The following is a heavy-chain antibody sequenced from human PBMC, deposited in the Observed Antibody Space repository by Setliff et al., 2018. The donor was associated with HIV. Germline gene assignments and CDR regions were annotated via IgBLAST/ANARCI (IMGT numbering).Heavy chain of an antibody. CDR1: DGSRSGIH. J-gene: IGHJ3*02. CDR2: INFGGGT. V-gene: IGHV4-34*01. Sequence: SETLSLTCAVFDGSRSGIHWSWIRQPPGKGLEWIAEINFGGGTNHNPSLKSRVTISVDTSKSHVSLMLRSVTAADTAVYYCARAGNYGAFDGFDIWGQGTMVTVSS. D-gene: IGHD1-7*01. CDR3: ARAGNYGAFDGFDI.